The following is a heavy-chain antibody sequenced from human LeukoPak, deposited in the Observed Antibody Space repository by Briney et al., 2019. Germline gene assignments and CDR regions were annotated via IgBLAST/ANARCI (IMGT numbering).Heavy chain of an antibody. Sequence: GESLKISCKGSGYRFTTYWIGWVRQMPGKGLEWMGIIYPGDSDTRYSPSFQGQVTISADKSISTAYLQWSSLKASDTAMYYCARSLDYGDYEEGLDYWGQGTLVTVSS. V-gene: IGHV5-51*01. D-gene: IGHD4-17*01. CDR3: ARSLDYGDYEEGLDY. CDR1: GYRFTTYW. J-gene: IGHJ4*02. CDR2: IYPGDSDT.